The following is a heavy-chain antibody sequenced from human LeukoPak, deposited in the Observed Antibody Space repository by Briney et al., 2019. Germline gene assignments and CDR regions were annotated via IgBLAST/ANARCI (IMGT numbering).Heavy chain of an antibody. CDR1: GFTFSSYS. CDR2: ISTSSSYI. D-gene: IGHD5-12*01. CDR3: ARGRGATLLDAFDI. V-gene: IGHV3-21*06. Sequence: GGSLRLSCAVSGFTFSSYSMNWVRQAPGKGLEWVSSISTSSSYIYYADSVKGRFIISRDNAKNSLYLQMNSLRAEDTAVYYCARGRGATLLDAFDIWGQGTMVTVSS. J-gene: IGHJ3*02.